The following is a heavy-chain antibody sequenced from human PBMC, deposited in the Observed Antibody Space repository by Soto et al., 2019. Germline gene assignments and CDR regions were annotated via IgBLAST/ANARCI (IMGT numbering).Heavy chain of an antibody. D-gene: IGHD2-15*01. J-gene: IGHJ4*02. CDR3: AHRLVRRPFDY. V-gene: IGHV2-5*02. CDR2: IYWDDDK. Sequence: QITLKESGPTLVKPTQTLTLTCTFSGFSLRTSGVAVGWIRQPPGKALKWLALIYWDDDKRYSPSLKSRLTIAKDTSKTQVVLTMTNMDPVDTATYYCAHRLVRRPFDYWGQGTLVTVSS. CDR1: GFSLRTSGVA.